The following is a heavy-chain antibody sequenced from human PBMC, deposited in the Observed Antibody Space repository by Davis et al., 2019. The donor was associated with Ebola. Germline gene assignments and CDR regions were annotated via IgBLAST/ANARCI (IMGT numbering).Heavy chain of an antibody. V-gene: IGHV3-73*01. CDR1: GFTFSGSA. CDR2: IRSKANSYAT. Sequence: GGSLRLSCAASGFTFSGSAMHWVRQASGKGLEWVGRIRSKANSYATAYAASVKSRFTISRDDSKNTAYLQMNSLKTEDTAVYYCTSTTNLIDYWGQGTLVTVSS. D-gene: IGHD1-26*01. J-gene: IGHJ4*02. CDR3: TSTTNLIDY.